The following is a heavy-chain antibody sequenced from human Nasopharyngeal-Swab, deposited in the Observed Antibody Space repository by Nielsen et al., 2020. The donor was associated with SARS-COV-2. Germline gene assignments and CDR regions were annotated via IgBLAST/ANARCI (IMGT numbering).Heavy chain of an antibody. CDR1: GGSISSYY. CDR3: ARDKGDGYNSFDY. V-gene: IGHV4-59*01. D-gene: IGHD5-24*01. CDR2: IYYSGST. Sequence: GSLRLSCTVSGGSISSYYWSWIRQPPGEGLEWIGYIYYSGSTNYNPSLKSRVTISVDTSKNQFSLKLSSVTAADTAVYYCARDKGDGYNSFDYWGQGTLVTVSS. J-gene: IGHJ4*02.